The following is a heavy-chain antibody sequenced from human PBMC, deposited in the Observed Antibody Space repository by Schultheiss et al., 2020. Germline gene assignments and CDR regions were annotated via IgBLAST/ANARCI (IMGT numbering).Heavy chain of an antibody. V-gene: IGHV1-18*01. D-gene: IGHD6-19*01. Sequence: ASVKVSGKASGGTFSSYAISWVRQAPGQGLEWMGWISAYNGNTNYAQKLQGRVTMTTDTSTSTAYMELRSLRSDDTAVYYCAREGQWLGNYYYYGMDVWGQGTTVTVSS. CDR3: AREGQWLGNYYYYGMDV. CDR1: GGTFSSYA. J-gene: IGHJ6*02. CDR2: ISAYNGNT.